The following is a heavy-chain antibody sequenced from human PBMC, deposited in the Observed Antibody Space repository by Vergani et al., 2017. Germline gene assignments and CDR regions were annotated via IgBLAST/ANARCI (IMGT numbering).Heavy chain of an antibody. D-gene: IGHD2-15*01. CDR2: IRSKANSYAT. CDR1: GFTFSGSA. Sequence: EVQLVESGGGLVQPGGSLKLSCAASGFTFSGSAMHWVRQASGKGLEWVGRIRSKANSYATAYAASVQGRFTISRDDSKNTAYLQMNSLKTEDTAVYYCTRHPSVVAALFAYWGQGSLVTVSS. J-gene: IGHJ4*02. CDR3: TRHPSVVAALFAY. V-gene: IGHV3-73*02.